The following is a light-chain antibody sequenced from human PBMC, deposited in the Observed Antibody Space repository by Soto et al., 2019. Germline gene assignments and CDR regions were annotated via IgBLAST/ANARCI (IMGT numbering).Light chain of an antibody. J-gene: IGKJ1*01. CDR2: DAS. CDR3: QHYKMYSPWT. CDR1: QGSSGW. Sequence: DIQMTQSPSTLSASVGDRVTITFRASQGSSGWLAWYQQKAGKAPKLLIFDASSLKSGVTSRFSGSGSGTEFTLTISSLQPDDFATYYCQHYKMYSPWTFGQGTKVDIK. V-gene: IGKV1-5*01.